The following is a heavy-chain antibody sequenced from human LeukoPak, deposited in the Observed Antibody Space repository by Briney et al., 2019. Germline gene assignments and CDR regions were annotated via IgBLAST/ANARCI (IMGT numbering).Heavy chain of an antibody. J-gene: IGHJ6*02. Sequence: SQTLSLTCSVSGGSISSGGYYWSWIPQPPGEGLEWSGYIYHSGSTYYNPSLKSRVTISVDRSKNQFSLKLSSVTAAATAVYYCARDITTIFYYYGMDVWGQGTTVTASS. D-gene: IGHD3-9*01. CDR2: IYHSGST. CDR3: ARDITTIFYYYGMDV. V-gene: IGHV4-30-2*01. CDR1: GGSISSGGYY.